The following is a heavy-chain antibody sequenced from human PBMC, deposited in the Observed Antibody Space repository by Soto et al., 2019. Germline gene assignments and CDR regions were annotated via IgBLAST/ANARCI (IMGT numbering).Heavy chain of an antibody. CDR1: GFGFNTYW. V-gene: IGHV3-7*01. CDR3: VIFHFTSGDYLNY. CDR2: IQHDGSGT. D-gene: IGHD3-10*01. J-gene: IGHJ4*02. Sequence: EVQLVESGGGLVQPGGSLRLSCATSGFGFNTYWLTWVRQAPGKGLEWVANIQHDGSGTYYEDSVKGRFTISRDSATKSLYLQMNSLRVEDTAVCHCVIFHFTSGDYLNYWGQGTLVTVSS.